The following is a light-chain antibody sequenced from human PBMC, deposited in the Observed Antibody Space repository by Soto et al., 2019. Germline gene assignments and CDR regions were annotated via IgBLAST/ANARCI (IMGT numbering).Light chain of an antibody. CDR1: SSDVGGYNY. V-gene: IGLV2-14*03. CDR3: SSYTPSSTV. J-gene: IGLJ1*01. CDR2: EVS. Sequence: QSVLTQPASVSASPGQSITISCTGTSSDVGGYNYVSWYQQHPGKAPKLIIYEVSNRPSGVSNRFSGSKSANTASLTISGLQAEDEADYYCSSYTPSSTVFGTGTKVTVL.